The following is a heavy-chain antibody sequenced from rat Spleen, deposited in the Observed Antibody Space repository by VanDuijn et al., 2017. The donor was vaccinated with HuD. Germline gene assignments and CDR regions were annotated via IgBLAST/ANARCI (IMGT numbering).Heavy chain of an antibody. Sequence: EVQLVESGGGLVQPGRSLKLSCAVSGFTFSDYYMAWVRQAPKKGLEWVASISYEGSSTYYGDSVKGRFTISRDNAKSTLYLQMDSLRSEDTATYYCARRRYYYKVPGWYFDLWGPGTMVTVSS. CDR3: ARRRYYYKVPGWYFDL. J-gene: IGHJ1*01. CDR1: GFTFSDYY. V-gene: IGHV5-22*01. CDR2: ISYEGSST. D-gene: IGHD1-1*01.